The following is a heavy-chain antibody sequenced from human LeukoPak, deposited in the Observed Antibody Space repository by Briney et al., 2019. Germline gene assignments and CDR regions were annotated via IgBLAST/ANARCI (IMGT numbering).Heavy chain of an antibody. Sequence: SETLSLTCTVSGGSISSYFWSWIRQPPGKGLEWIGYVYYSGSTNYNPSLKSRVTISVDTSKKQFSLKLSSATAADTAVYYCARVLDLSKRGLDALDICGQGTMVTVSS. CDR1: GGSISSYF. J-gene: IGHJ3*02. V-gene: IGHV4-59*01. D-gene: IGHD3-16*01. CDR2: VYYSGST. CDR3: ARVLDLSKRGLDALDI.